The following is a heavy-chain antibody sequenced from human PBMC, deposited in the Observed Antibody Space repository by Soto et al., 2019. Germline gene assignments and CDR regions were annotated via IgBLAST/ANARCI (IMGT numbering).Heavy chain of an antibody. Sequence: GASVKVSCEASGYTFTGYYMHWVRQAPGQGLEWMGWINPNSGGTNYAQKFQGWVTMTRDTSISTAYMELSRLRSDDTAVYYCARDLSSSWYTFDYWGQGTLVTVSS. D-gene: IGHD6-13*01. V-gene: IGHV1-2*04. CDR3: ARDLSSSWYTFDY. J-gene: IGHJ4*02. CDR1: GYTFTGYY. CDR2: INPNSGGT.